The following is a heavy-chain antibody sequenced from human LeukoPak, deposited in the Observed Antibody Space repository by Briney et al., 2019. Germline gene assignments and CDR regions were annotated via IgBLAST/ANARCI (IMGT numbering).Heavy chain of an antibody. CDR2: IYTSGST. CDR3: ARDLGYCSSTSCYNWFDP. CDR1: GGSICSYY. J-gene: IGHJ5*02. Sequence: SETLSLTCTVSGGSICSYYWSWIRQPAGKGLEWIGRIYTSGSTNYNPSLKSRVTMSVDTSKNQFSLKLSSVTAADTAVYYCARDLGYCSSTSCYNWFDPWGQGTLVTVSS. D-gene: IGHD2-2*01. V-gene: IGHV4-4*07.